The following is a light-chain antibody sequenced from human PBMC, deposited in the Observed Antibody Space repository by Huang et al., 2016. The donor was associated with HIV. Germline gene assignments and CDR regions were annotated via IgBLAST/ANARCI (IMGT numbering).Light chain of an antibody. J-gene: IGKJ1*01. CDR2: GAS. CDR3: QQYNNWPRT. Sequence: EIVMTQSPATLSVSPGERATLSCRASQSVNSYLAWYQQKPGQAPRLLIYGASTRATGLPDRFSGSGSVTEFTLTISSLQSEDFAVYYCQQYNNWPRTFGQGTKVEIK. V-gene: IGKV3-15*01. CDR1: QSVNSY.